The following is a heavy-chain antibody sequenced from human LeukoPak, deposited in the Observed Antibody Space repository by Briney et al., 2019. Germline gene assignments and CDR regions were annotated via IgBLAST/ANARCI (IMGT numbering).Heavy chain of an antibody. V-gene: IGHV3-23*01. Sequence: PGGSLRLSCAASGFTFSSYSKNWLRQTPGKGLEWVSATSGSGNTYHADSVKGRFTISRDNSKNTLYLQMNSLRAEDTALYYCAKVAVVGATFHAFDIWGRGTMATVSS. CDR3: AKVAVVGATFHAFDI. D-gene: IGHD2-15*01. J-gene: IGHJ3*02. CDR2: TSGSGNT. CDR1: GFTFSSYS.